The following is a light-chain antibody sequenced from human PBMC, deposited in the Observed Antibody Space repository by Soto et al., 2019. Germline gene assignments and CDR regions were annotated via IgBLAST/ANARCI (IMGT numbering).Light chain of an antibody. CDR3: SSYTRSSTYV. Sequence: QSVLTQPASVSGSPGQSVTISCTGTSSDVGGYDYVSWYQHHPGKAPKLVIYDVTYRPSGVSDRFSGSKSANTASLTISGLQAEEEADYYCSSYTRSSTYVFGTGTKVTVL. CDR2: DVT. V-gene: IGLV2-14*01. J-gene: IGLJ1*01. CDR1: SSDVGGYDY.